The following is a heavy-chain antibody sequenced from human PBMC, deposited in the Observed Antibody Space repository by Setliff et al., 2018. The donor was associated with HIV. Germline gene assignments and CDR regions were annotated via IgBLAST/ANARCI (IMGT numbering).Heavy chain of an antibody. CDR1: GFDFSNYW. CDR2: INKDGSEK. D-gene: IGHD3-10*01. V-gene: IGHV3-7*03. J-gene: IGHJ4*02. CDR3: ARHFPSISLFFGDPGPFDR. Sequence: GGSLRLSCAASGFDFSNYWFSWVRQAPGKGLEWVANINKDGSEKYYVDSVKGRFTISRDNAKNSLYLQMDSLRGEDTAVYYCARHFPSISLFFGDPGPFDRWGQGALVTVSS.